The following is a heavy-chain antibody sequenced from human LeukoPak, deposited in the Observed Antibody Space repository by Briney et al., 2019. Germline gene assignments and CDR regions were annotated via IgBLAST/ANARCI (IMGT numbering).Heavy chain of an antibody. J-gene: IGHJ4*02. Sequence: SETLSLTCTVPAGSINRYYWSWLRQPPGKGLEWIGYIYDRGNTNYNPSLKSRVTISLDTSKNQFSLKLSSATAADTAVYYCARHRDLPDEIDYWGQGTLVTVS. CDR1: AGSINRYY. CDR2: IYDRGNT. CDR3: ARHRDLPDEIDY. V-gene: IGHV4-59*08. D-gene: IGHD2-2*01.